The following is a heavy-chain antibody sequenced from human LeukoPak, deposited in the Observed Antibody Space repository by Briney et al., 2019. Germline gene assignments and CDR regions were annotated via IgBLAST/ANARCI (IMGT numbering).Heavy chain of an antibody. CDR2: IKQDGSEK. CDR1: GLYFPELW. CDR3: ARGDGATPPDVFDI. Sequence: GSLRLSCAVSGLYFPELWMSWVRLSPGKGLEWVANIKQDGSEKYYVDSVKGRFTISRDNAKNSLYLQMNSLRAEDTAVYYCARGDGATPPDVFDIWGQGTMVTVSS. J-gene: IGHJ3*02. D-gene: IGHD3-10*01. V-gene: IGHV3-7*01.